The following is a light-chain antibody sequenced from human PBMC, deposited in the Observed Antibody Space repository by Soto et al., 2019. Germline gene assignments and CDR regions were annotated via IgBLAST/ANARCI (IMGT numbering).Light chain of an antibody. CDR3: QQYGSSPGT. CDR2: DAS. CDR1: QSVSSSY. Sequence: EIVLTQSPGTLSLSPGERATLSCRASQSVSSSYLAWYQQKPGQAPRLLIYDASSRATGIPDRFGGSGSGTDFTLTISRLEPEDSAVYYCQQYGSSPGTFGQGTKVEIK. J-gene: IGKJ1*01. V-gene: IGKV3-20*01.